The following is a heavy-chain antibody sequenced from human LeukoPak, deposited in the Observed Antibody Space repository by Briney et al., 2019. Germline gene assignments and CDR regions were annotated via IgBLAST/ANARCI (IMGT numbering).Heavy chain of an antibody. V-gene: IGHV1-69*06. CDR2: IIPIFGTT. Sequence: SVKVSCKASEGIFRSYGITWVRQAPGQGLEWMGGIIPIFGTTNYAQRFQGRVTITADKSTNTAYMELSSLRSEDTAVYYCARDLAPGYDFWSGPLYNWFDPWGQGTLVTVSS. J-gene: IGHJ5*02. CDR1: EGIFRSYG. CDR3: ARDLAPGYDFWSGPLYNWFDP. D-gene: IGHD3-3*01.